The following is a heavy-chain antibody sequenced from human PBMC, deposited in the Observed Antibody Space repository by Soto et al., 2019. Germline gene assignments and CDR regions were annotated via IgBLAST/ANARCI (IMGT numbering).Heavy chain of an antibody. Sequence: EVQLLESGGGLVQPGGSLRLSCAASGFTFSSYAMNWVRQAPGKGLEWVSTISGSGGDTYYADSVKGRFSISRDNSKYTRSLQMDSLIAEDTAVYYCAKGGRSSSGLEFDYWGQGTMVTVSS. D-gene: IGHD6-6*01. J-gene: IGHJ4*02. CDR3: AKGGRSSSGLEFDY. CDR1: GFTFSSYA. V-gene: IGHV3-23*01. CDR2: ISGSGGDT.